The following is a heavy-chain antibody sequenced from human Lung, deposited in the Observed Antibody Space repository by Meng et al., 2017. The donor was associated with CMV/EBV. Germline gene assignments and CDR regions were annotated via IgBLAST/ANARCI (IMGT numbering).Heavy chain of an antibody. CDR1: GFSLSTSEVG. CDR2: IYWDDDK. Sequence: HITLKESGPPLVKPTPTLTLTCTFSGFSLSTSEVGVGWIRQPPGKALEWLAVIYWDDDKRYSPSLKSRLTITKDTSKNQVVLTLTNMDPVDTATYYCALFTRSWFDPWGQGTLVTVSS. D-gene: IGHD2-2*01. CDR3: ALFTRSWFDP. V-gene: IGHV2-5*02. J-gene: IGHJ5*02.